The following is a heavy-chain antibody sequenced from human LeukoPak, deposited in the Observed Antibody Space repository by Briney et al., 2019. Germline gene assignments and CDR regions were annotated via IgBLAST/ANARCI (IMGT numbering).Heavy chain of an antibody. J-gene: IGHJ6*04. CDR1: GGSLSRGGYY. D-gene: IGHD2-21*01. V-gene: IGHV4-31*03. CDR2: IYYSGST. CDR3: ARARAGLRYGMEV. Sequence: PPQTLSLTRTVSGGSLSRGGYYCSSIRQPPGKGLEWIGYIYYSGSTYSNPSLKSRASIAVDPSKNPSCRWVSSVTAAETAVYDCARARAGLRYGMEVCGEGDTGTVSS.